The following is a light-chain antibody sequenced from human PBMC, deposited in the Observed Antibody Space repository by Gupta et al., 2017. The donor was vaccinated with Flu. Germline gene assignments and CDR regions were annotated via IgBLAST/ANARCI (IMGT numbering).Light chain of an antibody. J-gene: IGKJ1*01. CDR1: HSVSSN. Sequence: EVVLTQSPATLSVSPGETATLSCRASHSVSSNLAWYQQKPGQAPRLLIYGASTRATGIPARFSGSGSGTEFTLTISILQSEDFAVYYCQQYNNLPVTFGQGTKVEIK. CDR2: GAS. V-gene: IGKV3-15*01. CDR3: QQYNNLPVT.